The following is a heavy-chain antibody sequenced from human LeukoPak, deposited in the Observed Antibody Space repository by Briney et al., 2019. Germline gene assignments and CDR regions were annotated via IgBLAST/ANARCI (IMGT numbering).Heavy chain of an antibody. Sequence: GGSLRLSCAASGFTFSSYGMHWVRQAPGKGLEWVAVIWYDGSDKYYTGSVKGRFTISRDNSKNTLYLQMNTLRAEDTAVYYYARAGDAFDMWGQGTMVTVSS. J-gene: IGHJ3*02. CDR1: GFTFSSYG. CDR3: ARAGDAFDM. CDR2: IWYDGSDK. V-gene: IGHV3-33*01.